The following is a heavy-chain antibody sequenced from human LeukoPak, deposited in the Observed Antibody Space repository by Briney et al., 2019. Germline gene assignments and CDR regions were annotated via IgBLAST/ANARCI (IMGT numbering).Heavy chain of an antibody. Sequence: PGGSLRLSCAASGFTFSSYGMSWVRQAPGKGLGWVSAISGSGGSTYYADSVKGRFTISRDNSKNTLYLQMNSLRAEDTAVYYCAKVLGSGSYSDYWGQGTLVTVSS. V-gene: IGHV3-23*01. CDR1: GFTFSSYG. CDR2: ISGSGGST. J-gene: IGHJ4*02. CDR3: AKVLGSGSYSDY. D-gene: IGHD3-10*01.